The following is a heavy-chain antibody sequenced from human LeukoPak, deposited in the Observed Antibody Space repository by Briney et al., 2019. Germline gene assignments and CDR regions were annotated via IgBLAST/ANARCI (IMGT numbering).Heavy chain of an antibody. D-gene: IGHD3-22*01. J-gene: IGHJ4*02. Sequence: PGGSLRLSCTVSGFTVSSSSMSWVRQAPGKGLEWVSFIYSDNTHYSDSVKGRFTISRDNSKNTLYLQMNSLRAEDTAVYYCARGYYDSSGYQFDYWGQGTLVTVSS. CDR3: ARGYYDSSGYQFDY. CDR2: IYSDNT. CDR1: GFTVSSSS. V-gene: IGHV3-53*01.